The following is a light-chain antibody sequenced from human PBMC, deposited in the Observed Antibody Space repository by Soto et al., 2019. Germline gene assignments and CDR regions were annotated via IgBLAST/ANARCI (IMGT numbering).Light chain of an antibody. J-gene: IGKJ4*01. CDR1: QSVGTY. V-gene: IGKV3-15*01. CDR3: QQYSVWPLVT. Sequence: EIVMTQSPATLSVSPGERATLSCRASQSVGTYLAWYQQKPGQTPRLLIFGASIRATGIPARFSGSGSGSEFTLTISSLQSEDFAVYSCQQYSVWPLVTFGGGTKVEIK. CDR2: GAS.